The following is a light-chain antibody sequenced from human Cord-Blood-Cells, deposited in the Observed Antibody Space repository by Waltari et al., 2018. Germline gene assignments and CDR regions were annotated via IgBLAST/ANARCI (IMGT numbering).Light chain of an antibody. CDR2: DVS. J-gene: IGLJ1*01. Sequence: QSALTQPASVSGSPGQSITTSRPGTSSDVGGYNNVSWYQQHPGKAPKLMIYDVSNRPSGVSNRFSGSKSGNTASLTISGLQAEDEADYYCSSYTSSSTYVFGTGTKVTVL. V-gene: IGLV2-14*01. CDR3: SSYTSSSTYV. CDR1: SSDVGGYNN.